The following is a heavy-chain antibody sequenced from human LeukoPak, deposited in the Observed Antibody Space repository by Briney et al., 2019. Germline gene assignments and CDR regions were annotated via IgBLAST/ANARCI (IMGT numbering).Heavy chain of an antibody. Sequence: ASVKVSCKASGYTFTGYYMHWVRQAPGQGLEWMGWINPNSGGTNYAQKFQGRVTMTRDTSISTAYMELSRLRSDDTAVYYCARDGHYDILTPDYWGQGTLVTVSS. CDR1: GYTFTGYY. J-gene: IGHJ4*02. V-gene: IGHV1-2*02. CDR2: INPNSGGT. D-gene: IGHD3-9*01. CDR3: ARDGHYDILTPDY.